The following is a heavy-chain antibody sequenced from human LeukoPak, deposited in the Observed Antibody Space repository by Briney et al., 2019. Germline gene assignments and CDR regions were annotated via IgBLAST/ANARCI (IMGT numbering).Heavy chain of an antibody. J-gene: IGHJ4*02. CDR3: ARDIRRGYYYDSSGYYFSY. CDR2: IKQDGSEK. CDR1: GFTFSSYW. Sequence: GGSLRLSCAASGFTFSSYWMSWVRRAPGKGLEWVANIKQDGSEKYYVDSVKGRFTISRDNAKNSLYLQMNSLRAEDTAVYYCARDIRRGYYYDSSGYYFSYWGQGTLVTVSS. V-gene: IGHV3-7*01. D-gene: IGHD3-22*01.